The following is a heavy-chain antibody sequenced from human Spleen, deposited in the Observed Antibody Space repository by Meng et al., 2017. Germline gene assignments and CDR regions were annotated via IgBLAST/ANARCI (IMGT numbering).Heavy chain of an antibody. CDR3: AKDLERGYSGYDLDY. CDR1: GFTFDDYA. Sequence: SLKIPCAASGFTFDDYAMHWVLQAPGKGLEWVSGIRWISGSIGYADSVKGRFTISRDNAKNSLSLQMNSLRAEDTDLYYCAKDLERGYSGYDLDYWGQGTLVTVSS. V-gene: IGHV3-9*01. J-gene: IGHJ4*02. D-gene: IGHD5-12*01. CDR2: IRWISGSI.